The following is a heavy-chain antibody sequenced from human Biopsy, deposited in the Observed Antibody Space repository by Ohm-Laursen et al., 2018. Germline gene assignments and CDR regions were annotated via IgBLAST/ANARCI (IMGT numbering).Heavy chain of an antibody. Sequence: GASVKVSCKPSGGSFSSYAISWVRQAPGQRLEWMGGIIPIFGTANYVQKFQGRVTITADESTSTAYMELSSLRSDDTAVYYCARDALGGGSYRFFYWGQGSLVTVSS. CDR2: IIPIFGTA. J-gene: IGHJ4*02. D-gene: IGHD1-26*01. CDR3: ARDALGGGSYRFFY. V-gene: IGHV1-69*13. CDR1: GGSFSSYA.